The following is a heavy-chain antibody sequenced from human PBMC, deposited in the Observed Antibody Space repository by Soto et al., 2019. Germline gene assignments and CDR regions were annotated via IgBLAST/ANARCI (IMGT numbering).Heavy chain of an antibody. D-gene: IGHD2-2*03. J-gene: IGHJ5*02. CDR3: ARECGYCSSTRGWFDP. V-gene: IGHV4-31*03. Sequence: SETLSLTCTVSGGSISSGGYYWSWIRQHPGKGLEWIGYIYYSGSTYYNPSLKSRVTISVDASKNQFSLKLSSVTAADTAVYYCARECGYCSSTRGWFDPWGQGTLVTVSS. CDR2: IYYSGST. CDR1: GGSISSGGYY.